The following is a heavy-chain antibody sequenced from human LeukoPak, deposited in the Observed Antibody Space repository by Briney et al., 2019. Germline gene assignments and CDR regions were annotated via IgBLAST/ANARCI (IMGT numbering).Heavy chain of an antibody. CDR3: ATRPGIAVAGFDY. CDR2: INVGNGNT. V-gene: IGHV1-3*01. J-gene: IGHJ4*02. CDR1: GYTFTSYG. Sequence: GASVKVSCKASGYTFTSYGISWVRQAPGQRLEWMGWINVGNGNTKYSQKFQHRVTITRDTSASTAYMELSSLRSEDTAVYYCATRPGIAVAGFDYWGQGTLVTVSS. D-gene: IGHD6-19*01.